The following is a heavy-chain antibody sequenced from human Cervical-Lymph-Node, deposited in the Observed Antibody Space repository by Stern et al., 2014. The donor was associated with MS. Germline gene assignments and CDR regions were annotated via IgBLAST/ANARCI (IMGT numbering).Heavy chain of an antibody. CDR2: MNHNSGTT. J-gene: IGHJ3*01. Sequence: VQLVQSGAEVQKPGASVKVSCKASGYTFTSYDLNWVRQAPGQGLEWMGWMNHNSGTTDYAQKFQGRVTMTRSTSITTAYMELSSLRSEDTAVYYCARGDYFSSSGHYRDAFDLWGQGTMVTVSS. V-gene: IGHV1-8*01. CDR3: ARGDYFSSSGHYRDAFDL. D-gene: IGHD3-22*01. CDR1: GYTFTSYD.